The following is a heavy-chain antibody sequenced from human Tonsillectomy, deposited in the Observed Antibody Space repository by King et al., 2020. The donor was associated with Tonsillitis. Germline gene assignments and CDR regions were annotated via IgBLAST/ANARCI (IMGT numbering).Heavy chain of an antibody. D-gene: IGHD3-9*01. CDR1: GYTFTRYY. V-gene: IGHV1-46*01. J-gene: IGHJ6*03. Sequence: QLVQSGAEVKKPGASVKVSCKASGYTFTRYYMHWVRQAPGQGLEWMGIINPSGGSSTYAQKFQGRVTMTRDKSTSTVYMELSSLSTGDMAGYYCARTNAIENFENLTGYWEPKYYYYMDVWGKGTTVTVSS. CDR2: INPSGGSS. CDR3: ARTNAIENFENLTGYWEPKYYYYMDV.